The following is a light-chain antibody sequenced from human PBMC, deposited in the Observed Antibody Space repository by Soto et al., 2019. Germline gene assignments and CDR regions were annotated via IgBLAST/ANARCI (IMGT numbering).Light chain of an antibody. Sequence: QSALTQPASVSGSPGQSITISCTGTSSDVGYYNYVSWYQQHPGKAPKLMIFEVTKRPSGVSNRFSGSKSGNTASLTISGLQAEDEADYYCSSYTSRTTRVFGGGTKVTVL. CDR1: SSDVGYYNY. CDR2: EVT. V-gene: IGLV2-14*01. J-gene: IGLJ3*02. CDR3: SSYTSRTTRV.